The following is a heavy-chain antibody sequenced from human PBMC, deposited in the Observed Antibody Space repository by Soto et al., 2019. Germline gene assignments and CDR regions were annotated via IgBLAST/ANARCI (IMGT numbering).Heavy chain of an antibody. CDR3: AKAPKRGYSYGSYYYGMDV. CDR1: GSTFSSYA. V-gene: IGHV3-23*01. D-gene: IGHD5-18*01. J-gene: IGHJ6*02. CDR2: ISGSGGST. Sequence: GSLRPSGPACGSTFSSYAMSWVRQAPGKGLEWVSAISGSGGSTYYADSVKGRFTISRDNSKNTLYLQMNSLRAEDTAVYYCAKAPKRGYSYGSYYYGMDVWGQGTKVTVYS.